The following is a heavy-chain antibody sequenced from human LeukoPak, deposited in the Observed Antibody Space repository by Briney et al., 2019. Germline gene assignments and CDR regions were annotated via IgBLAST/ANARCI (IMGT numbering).Heavy chain of an antibody. Sequence: GGSLRLSCAASGFTFSSYAMSWVRQAPGKGLEWVSAISGSGGSTYYADSVKGRFTISRDNSKNTLYLQMNSLRAGDTAVYYCAKHIVATGWFDPWGQGTLVTVSS. CDR3: AKHIVATGWFDP. CDR1: GFTFSSYA. V-gene: IGHV3-23*01. J-gene: IGHJ5*02. D-gene: IGHD5-12*01. CDR2: ISGSGGST.